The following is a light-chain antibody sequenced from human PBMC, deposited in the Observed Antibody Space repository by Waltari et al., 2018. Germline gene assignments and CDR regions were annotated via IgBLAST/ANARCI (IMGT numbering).Light chain of an antibody. Sequence: AIRITQSPSSLSASTGDRVTITCRASQGISSYLAWYQQKPGKAPKLLIYAASTLQSGVPSMFSGSGSGTDFTLTISCLQSEDFATYYCQQYYSYPTFGQGTRLEIK. CDR2: AAS. CDR1: QGISSY. V-gene: IGKV1-8*01. J-gene: IGKJ5*01. CDR3: QQYYSYPT.